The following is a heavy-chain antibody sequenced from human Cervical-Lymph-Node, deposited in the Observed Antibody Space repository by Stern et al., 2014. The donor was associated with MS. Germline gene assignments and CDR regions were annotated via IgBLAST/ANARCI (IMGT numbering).Heavy chain of an antibody. Sequence: EVQLVQSGAEVKKPGDSLKISCKASRDSFTHYWIGWVRQMPGTGLEWMGIIFPGASDTKSGLSFEGQVTFSVDSSPSTAYLQWSSLKASDTAIYYCARHHGHSPTPFDAWGQGTRVTVSS. CDR1: RDSFTHYW. V-gene: IGHV5-51*01. CDR3: ARHHGHSPTPFDA. J-gene: IGHJ5*02. CDR2: IFPGASDT. D-gene: IGHD5-24*01.